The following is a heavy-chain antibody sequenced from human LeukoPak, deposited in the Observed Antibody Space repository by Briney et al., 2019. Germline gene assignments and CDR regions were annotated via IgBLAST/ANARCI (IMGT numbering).Heavy chain of an antibody. J-gene: IGHJ4*02. Sequence: GGSLRLSCAASGFTFSNAWMNWVRQAPGKGLEWVGRIKSKTDGGTTDYAAPVKGRFTISRDDSKNTLYLQMNSLRAEDTAIYYCAKGLTYNFWSGPIDYWGQGTLVTVSS. CDR2: IKSKTDGGTT. CDR3: AKGLTYNFWSGPIDY. D-gene: IGHD3-3*01. V-gene: IGHV3-15*07. CDR1: GFTFSNAW.